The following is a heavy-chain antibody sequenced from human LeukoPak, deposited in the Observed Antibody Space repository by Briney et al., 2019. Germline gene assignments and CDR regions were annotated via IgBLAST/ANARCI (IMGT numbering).Heavy chain of an antibody. J-gene: IGHJ4*02. CDR1: GYTFTSYY. V-gene: IGHV1-46*01. Sequence: ASVKVSCKASGYTFTSYYIHWVRQAPGQGLEWMGIINPSGGSTSYAQKFQGRVTMTEDTSTDTAYMELSSLRSEDTAVYYCATARLRGSSPTDYWGQGTLVTVSS. CDR2: INPSGGST. D-gene: IGHD1-26*01. CDR3: ATARLRGSSPTDY.